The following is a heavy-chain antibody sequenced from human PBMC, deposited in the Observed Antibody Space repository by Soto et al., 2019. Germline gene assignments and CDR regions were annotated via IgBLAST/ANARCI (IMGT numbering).Heavy chain of an antibody. D-gene: IGHD3-16*01. CDR2: INTYNGNT. V-gene: IGHV1-18*01. J-gene: IGHJ6*02. CDR3: AMVDVYVTPSPQDV. CDR1: GYTFTRYG. Sequence: QVQLVQSGAEVKNPGASVKVSCMASGYTFTRYGIGWARQAPGQGLEWMGWINTYNGNTKYAQNVQGRVTLTTDTSTSTAYMELRSLRSNDTAIYYCAMVDVYVTPSPQDVWGQGTTVIVSS.